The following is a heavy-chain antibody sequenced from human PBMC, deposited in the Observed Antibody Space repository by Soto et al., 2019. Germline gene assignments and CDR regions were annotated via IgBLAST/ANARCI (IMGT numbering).Heavy chain of an antibody. V-gene: IGHV4-61*05. CDR3: AREFSNSPEAFDS. CDR2: ISYTGAT. CDR1: GGSISSSSYY. J-gene: IGHJ4*02. D-gene: IGHD6-6*01. Sequence: PSETLSLTCTVSGGSISSSSYYWGWIRQPPGRGLEWIGYISYTGATNYNPSLKSRVSISVDTSRNQLSLKLSSVTAADTAVYYCAREFSNSPEAFDSWGQGSLVTVS.